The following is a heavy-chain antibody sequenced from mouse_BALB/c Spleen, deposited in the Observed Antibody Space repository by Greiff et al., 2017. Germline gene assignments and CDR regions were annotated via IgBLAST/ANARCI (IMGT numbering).Heavy chain of an antibody. D-gene: IGHD1-1*01. CDR1: GFTFSSFG. V-gene: IGHV5-17*02. CDR2: ISSGSSTI. CDR3: ARYYYGSTLDY. J-gene: IGHJ2*01. Sequence: EVQRVESGGGLVQPGGSRKLYCAASGFTFSSFGMHWVRQAPEKGLEWVAYISSGSSTIYYADTVKGRFTISRDNPKNTLFLQMTSLRSEDTAMYYCARYYYGSTLDYWGQGTTLTVSS.